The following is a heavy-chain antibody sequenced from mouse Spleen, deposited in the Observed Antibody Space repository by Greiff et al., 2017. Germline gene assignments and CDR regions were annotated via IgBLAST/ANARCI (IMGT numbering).Heavy chain of an antibody. CDR2: IWSGGST. J-gene: IGHJ3*01. Sequence: VQLQESGPGLVQPSQSLSITCTVSGFSLTSYGVHWVRQSPGKGLEWLGVIWSGGSTDYNAAFISRLSISKDNSKSQVFFKMNSLQANDTAIYYCARKGVGRAWFAYWGQGTLVTVSA. D-gene: IGHD4-1*01. CDR1: GFSLTSYG. V-gene: IGHV2-2*02. CDR3: ARKGVGRAWFAY.